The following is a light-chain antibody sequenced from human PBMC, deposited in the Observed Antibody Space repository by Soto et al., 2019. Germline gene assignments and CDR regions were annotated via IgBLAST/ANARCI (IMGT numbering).Light chain of an antibody. J-gene: IGLJ1*01. Sequence: QSALTQPASVSGSPGQSITISCTGTSSDVGSYHLVSWYQQHPGKAPKLMIYEGSKRPSGVSSRFSGSKSGNTASLTISGLQAEDEADYYCCSYAGGSAIYVFGTGTKLTV. CDR2: EGS. CDR1: SSDVGSYHL. CDR3: CSYAGGSAIYV. V-gene: IGLV2-23*01.